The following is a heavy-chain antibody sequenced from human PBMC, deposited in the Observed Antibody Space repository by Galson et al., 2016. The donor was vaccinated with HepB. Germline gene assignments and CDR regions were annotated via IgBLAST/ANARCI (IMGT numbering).Heavy chain of an antibody. CDR2: IYPGDSVT. CDR1: GYSFTSYW. D-gene: IGHD6-13*01. Sequence: QSGAEVTKPGESLKISCKGSGYSFTSYWIGWVRQMPGKGLEWMGIIYPGDSVTRYSPAFQGQITISADKSISTANLQWSSLKASDTAMYYCHSIAAAGTTVVDYWGQGTLVTVSS. V-gene: IGHV5-51*01. CDR3: HSIAAAGTTVVDY. J-gene: IGHJ4*02.